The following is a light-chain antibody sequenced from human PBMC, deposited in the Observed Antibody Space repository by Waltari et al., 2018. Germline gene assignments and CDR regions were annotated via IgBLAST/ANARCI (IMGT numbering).Light chain of an antibody. CDR1: QVISSH. CDR3: QQLHAYPLS. CDR2: AAS. V-gene: IGKV1-9*01. J-gene: IGKJ4*01. Sequence: SPSFLSASVGDRVTITCRASQVISSHLAWYQQEPGKAPKLLIYAASTLQTGVPSRFSGSGSGTEFTLRISSLQPEDFGSYYCQQLHAYPLSFGGGTKVEIK.